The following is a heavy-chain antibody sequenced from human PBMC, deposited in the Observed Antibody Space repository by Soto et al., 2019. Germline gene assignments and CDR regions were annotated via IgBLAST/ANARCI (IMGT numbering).Heavy chain of an antibody. Sequence: GGSLRLSCAASGFIFSSYSMNWVRHAPGKGLEWVSYIETTSNVIYYADSVKGRFTVSSDNDKNSLFLQMNSLRDEDSALYYCARQTSLASLDCWGHRTLVTVSS. CDR1: GFIFSSYS. CDR3: ARQTSLASLDC. V-gene: IGHV3-48*02. CDR2: IETTSNVI. J-gene: IGHJ5*01.